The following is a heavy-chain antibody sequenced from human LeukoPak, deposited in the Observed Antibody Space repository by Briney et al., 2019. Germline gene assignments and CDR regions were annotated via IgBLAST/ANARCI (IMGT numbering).Heavy chain of an antibody. CDR3: AKAGDNFAHRYFDY. D-gene: IGHD1-1*01. CDR1: GFTFSTYA. V-gene: IGHV3-23*01. CDR2: ITGSGGST. Sequence: QTGGFLRLSCAASGFTFSTYAMSWVRQAPGKGLEWVSIITGSGGSTYYADSVKGRFTISRDNSKNTVYLQMNSLRGEDTAVYYCAKAGDNFAHRYFDYRGQGTLVTVSS. J-gene: IGHJ4*02.